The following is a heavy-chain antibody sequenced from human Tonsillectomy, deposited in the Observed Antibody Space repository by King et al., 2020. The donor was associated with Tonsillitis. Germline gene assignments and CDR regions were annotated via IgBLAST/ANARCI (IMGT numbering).Heavy chain of an antibody. CDR3: AKDPGGGAPDS. CDR2: VYSGGNT. CDR1: GVSINVYY. V-gene: IGHV4-4*07. Sequence: VQLQESGPGLVKPSETLSLTCTVSGVSINVYYWNWLRQPAGKGLEWIGRVYSGGNTNYNPALKSRVAMSMDTSTNQFSLRLTSVTAADTARYFCAKDPGGGAPDSWGQGILVTVSS. J-gene: IGHJ4*02. D-gene: IGHD3-16*01.